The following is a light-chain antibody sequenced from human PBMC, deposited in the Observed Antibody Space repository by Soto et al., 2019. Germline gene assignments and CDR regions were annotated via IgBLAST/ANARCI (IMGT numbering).Light chain of an antibody. V-gene: IGLV1-40*01. J-gene: IGLJ1*01. Sequence: QSVLTQPPSVSGAPGQRVTISCTGSSSNIGAGYDVHWYQQLPGTAPKLLIYGNSNRPSGVPDRFSGSKSGTSASLAITGLQAADEADYYCQSCDTSLSGSNVFGTGTKLTVL. CDR1: SSNIGAGYD. CDR2: GNS. CDR3: QSCDTSLSGSNV.